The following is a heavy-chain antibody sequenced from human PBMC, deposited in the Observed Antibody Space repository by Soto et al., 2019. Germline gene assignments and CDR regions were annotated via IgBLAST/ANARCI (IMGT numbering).Heavy chain of an antibody. CDR1: GFSLSSIGEG. Sequence: TLVNPTQTLTLTCTFSGFSLSSIGEGVGWIRQPPGKGLEWLAFIHWNDDERYSPSLKSRLTLNKDTSKRQVVLTMTNMDPVDTATYYCAHSLYNGRFDPWGQGTLVTVSS. CDR2: IHWNDDE. CDR3: AHSLYNGRFDP. V-gene: IGHV2-5*01. J-gene: IGHJ5*02. D-gene: IGHD1-1*01.